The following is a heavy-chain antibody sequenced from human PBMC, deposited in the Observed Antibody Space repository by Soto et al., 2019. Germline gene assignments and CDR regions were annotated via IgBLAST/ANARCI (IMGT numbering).Heavy chain of an antibody. D-gene: IGHD6-13*01. CDR2: MNPNSGNT. CDR3: ARGGGSTGYYYYYMDV. CDR1: GYTFTSYD. V-gene: IGHV1-8*01. Sequence: ASVKVSCKASGYTFTSYDINWVRQATGQGLEWMGWMNPNSGNTGYAQKFQGRVTMTRNTSISTAYMELSSLRSEDTAVYYCARGGGSTGYYYYYMDVWGKGTTVTVSS. J-gene: IGHJ6*03.